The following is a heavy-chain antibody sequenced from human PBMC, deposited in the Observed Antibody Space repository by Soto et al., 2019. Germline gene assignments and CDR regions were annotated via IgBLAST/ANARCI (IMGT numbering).Heavy chain of an antibody. Sequence: QVQLVQSGAEVKKPGASVKVSCKASGYTFTSYEINWVRQATGQGFEYLGWMNPNRGNTGYVKKFQGRVTMTRDTPRSTAYMELSGLQSEDTAVYYCARGIKYGDYSRWFDPWGPGTLVTVSS. V-gene: IGHV1-8*01. D-gene: IGHD4-17*01. J-gene: IGHJ5*02. CDR2: MNPNRGNT. CDR1: GYTFTSYE. CDR3: ARGIKYGDYSRWFDP.